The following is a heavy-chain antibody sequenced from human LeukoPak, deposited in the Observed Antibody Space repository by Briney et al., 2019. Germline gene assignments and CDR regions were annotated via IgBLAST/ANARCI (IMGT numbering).Heavy chain of an antibody. D-gene: IGHD3-10*01. J-gene: IGHJ4*02. V-gene: IGHV3-15*01. CDR3: IGGLWFGELSH. CDR1: GFTFSTAW. Sequence: PGGSLRLSCAASGFTFSTAWMSWVRPAPGKGLEWGGRIKSKTVGETTDYAAPVKGRFTISRDDSKNTLYLQMNSLKTEDTAVYYCIGGLWFGELSHWGQGNLVTVSS. CDR2: IKSKTVGETT.